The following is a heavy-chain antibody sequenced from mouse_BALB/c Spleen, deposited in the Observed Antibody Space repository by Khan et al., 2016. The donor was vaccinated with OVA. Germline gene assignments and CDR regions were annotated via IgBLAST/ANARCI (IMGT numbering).Heavy chain of an antibody. CDR3: ARAYYRYDGYYAMDY. Sequence: VQLQESGPGLVAPSQSLSITCTVSGFSLSRYNIHWVRQPPGKGLEWLGMIWGGGGSDYNSTLKSRLIISKDNSKSQVFLKLNSLQADDTAVYYCARAYYRYDGYYAMDYWGQGTSVTVSS. D-gene: IGHD2-14*01. CDR2: IWGGGGS. J-gene: IGHJ4*01. CDR1: GFSLSRYN. V-gene: IGHV2-6-4*01.